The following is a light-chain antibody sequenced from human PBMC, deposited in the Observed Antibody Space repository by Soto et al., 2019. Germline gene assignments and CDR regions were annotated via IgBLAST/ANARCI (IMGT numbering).Light chain of an antibody. V-gene: IGKV1-5*03. CDR3: QQYNSYPWT. CDR1: QSISSR. CDR2: KAS. J-gene: IGKJ1*01. Sequence: DIQMTQSPSTLSASVGDRVTITCRASQSISSRLAWYQQKPGKAPKLLIYKASSLESGVPSRFSGSGSGTEFTLTISSLQPDDFATYYCQQYNSYPWTFGQGTKVEFK.